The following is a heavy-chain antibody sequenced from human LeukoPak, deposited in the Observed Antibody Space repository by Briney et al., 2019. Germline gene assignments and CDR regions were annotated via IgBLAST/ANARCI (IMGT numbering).Heavy chain of an antibody. Sequence: GGSLRLSCAASGFTFSSYSMIWLRQAPGKELEWVSFISLASSYIYYADSVKGRFTISRDNANNSLSLQMNSLRADDTAVYYCARGLAVLTVDWYFDLWGRGTLVTVSS. D-gene: IGHD3-16*01. J-gene: IGHJ2*01. CDR2: ISLASSYI. CDR3: ARGLAVLTVDWYFDL. V-gene: IGHV3-21*01. CDR1: GFTFSSYS.